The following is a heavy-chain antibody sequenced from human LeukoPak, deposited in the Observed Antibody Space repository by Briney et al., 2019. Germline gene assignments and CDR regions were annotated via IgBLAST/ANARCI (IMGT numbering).Heavy chain of an antibody. CDR3: AELGITMIGGV. CDR2: ISSSGSTI. D-gene: IGHD3-10*02. CDR1: GFTFSSYE. J-gene: IGHJ6*04. V-gene: IGHV3-48*03. Sequence: PGGSLRLSCAASGFTFSSYEMNRVRQAPGKGLEWASYISSSGSTIYYADSVKGRFTISRDNAKNSLYLQMNSLRAEDTAVYYCAELGITMIGGVWGKGTTVTISS.